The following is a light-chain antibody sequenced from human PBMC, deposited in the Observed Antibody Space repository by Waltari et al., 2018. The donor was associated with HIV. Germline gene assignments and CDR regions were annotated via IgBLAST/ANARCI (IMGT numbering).Light chain of an antibody. CDR1: NIGDKH. Sequence: YVLTQPPSVSVAPGKTATITCGGNNIGDKHVYWYQQKSGQAPVLVIYDDKLRPSGIPARISGSNSGGTATLTISGVEVGDEAEYYCQVFENSRDQAFGTGTKVTVL. J-gene: IGLJ1*01. CDR2: DDK. V-gene: IGLV3-21*01. CDR3: QVFENSRDQA.